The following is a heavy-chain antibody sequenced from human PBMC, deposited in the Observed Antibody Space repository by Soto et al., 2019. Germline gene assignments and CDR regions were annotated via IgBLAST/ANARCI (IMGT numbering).Heavy chain of an antibody. CDR1: GGSISSGGYY. J-gene: IGHJ3*02. CDR2: IYYSGST. Sequence: SETLSLTCTVSGGSISSGGYYWSWIRQHPGKGLEWLVYIYYSGSTYYNPSLKVRVTISVDTSKNQFSLKLVSVTAADTAVYYCARGLMVRVVMHAFDIWGQGTMVTVS. D-gene: IGHD3-10*01. V-gene: IGHV4-31*03. CDR3: ARGLMVRVVMHAFDI.